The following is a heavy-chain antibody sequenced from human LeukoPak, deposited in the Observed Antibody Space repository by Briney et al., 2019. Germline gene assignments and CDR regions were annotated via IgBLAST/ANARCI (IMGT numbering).Heavy chain of an antibody. CDR2: IRSNFYCGTK. J-gene: IGHJ6*02. V-gene: IGHV3-49*04. D-gene: IGHD3-16*01. Sequence: PGGSLRLSCRGSGFTLGDHAMSWVRQPPGKGLEWVGFIRSNFYCGTKEYAASVQGRFTLSRDDSKNIVYLQMNSLKIEDTGVYYCARGPIELWIHNGMDVWGQGTTVTVSS. CDR3: ARGPIELWIHNGMDV. CDR1: GFTLGDHA.